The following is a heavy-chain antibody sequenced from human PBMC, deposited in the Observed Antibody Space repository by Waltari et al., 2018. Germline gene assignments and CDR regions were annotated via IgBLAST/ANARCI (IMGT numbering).Heavy chain of an antibody. CDR1: GFTFSSYS. D-gene: IGHD1-26*01. V-gene: IGHV3-48*04. J-gene: IGHJ1*01. CDR2: ISSSSSTI. CDR3: ARAIRDRYSGSSYFQH. Sequence: EVQLVESGGGLVQPGGSLRLSCAASGFTFSSYSMNWVRQAPGKGLEWVSYISSSSSTIYYADSVKGRFTISRDNAKNSLYLQMNSLRAEDTAVYYCARAIRDRYSGSSYFQHWGQGTLVTVSS.